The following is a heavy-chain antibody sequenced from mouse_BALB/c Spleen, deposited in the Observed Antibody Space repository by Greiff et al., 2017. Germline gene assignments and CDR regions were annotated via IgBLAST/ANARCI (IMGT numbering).Heavy chain of an antibody. Sequence: EVMLMESGGGLVQPGGSLRLSCATSGFTFSDFYMEWVRQPPGKRLEWIAASRNKANDYTTEYSASVKGRFIVSRDTSQSILYLQMNALRAEDTAIYYCARDVAYYRYGGGFYAMDYWGQGTSVTVSS. CDR2: SRNKANDYTT. CDR3: ARDVAYYRYGGGFYAMDY. CDR1: GFTFSDFY. J-gene: IGHJ4*01. V-gene: IGHV7-1*02. D-gene: IGHD2-14*01.